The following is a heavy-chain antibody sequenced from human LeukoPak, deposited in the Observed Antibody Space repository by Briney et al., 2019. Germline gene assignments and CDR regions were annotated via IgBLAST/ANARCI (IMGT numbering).Heavy chain of an antibody. V-gene: IGHV1-18*01. CDR1: GYTFTSYC. D-gene: IGHD6-13*01. Sequence: ASVKVSCKASGYTFTSYCISWVRQAPGQGREWMGWISAYNGSTNYAQKLQGRVTMTPDTSTSTAYMELRSLRSDDTAVYYCARMVIAAAGRGECGDVWGKGTTVTVSS. J-gene: IGHJ6*04. CDR2: ISAYNGST. CDR3: ARMVIAAAGRGECGDV.